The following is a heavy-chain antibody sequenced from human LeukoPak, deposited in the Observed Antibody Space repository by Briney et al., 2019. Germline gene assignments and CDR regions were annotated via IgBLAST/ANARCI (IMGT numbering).Heavy chain of an antibody. Sequence: GGSLRLSCAASGFTFSSYWMSWVRQAPGKGLEWVANIKQDGSEKYYVDSVKGRFTISRDNAKNSLYLQMNSLRAEDTAVYYCARDRSGSYGLDWYFDLWGRGTLVTVSS. CDR3: ARDRSGSYGLDWYFDL. CDR2: IKQDGSEK. V-gene: IGHV3-7*01. J-gene: IGHJ2*01. D-gene: IGHD1-26*01. CDR1: GFTFSSYW.